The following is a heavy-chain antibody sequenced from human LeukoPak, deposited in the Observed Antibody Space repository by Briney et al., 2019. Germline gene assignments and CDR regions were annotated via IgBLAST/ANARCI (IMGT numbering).Heavy chain of an antibody. V-gene: IGHV1-18*01. J-gene: IGHJ4*02. Sequence: ASVKVSCKASGYTFTNYGISWVRQAPGQGLEWMGWISAYNGNTNYAQKLQGRVTMTTDTSTSTAYMVLRSLRSDDTAVYYCARGMGIAAAGTFFDYWGQGTLVTVSS. CDR1: GYTFTNYG. D-gene: IGHD6-13*01. CDR3: ARGMGIAAAGTFFDY. CDR2: ISAYNGNT.